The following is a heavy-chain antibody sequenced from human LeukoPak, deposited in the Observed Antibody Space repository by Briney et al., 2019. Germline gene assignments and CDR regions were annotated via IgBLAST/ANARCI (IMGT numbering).Heavy chain of an antibody. CDR3: ARASLDAFDI. D-gene: IGHD3-16*01. J-gene: IGHJ3*02. V-gene: IGHV1-18*01. CDR1: GGTFSSYA. CDR2: ISAYNGNT. Sequence: ASVKVSCKASGGTFSSYAISWVRQAPGQGLEWMGWISAYNGNTNYAQKLQGRVTMTTDTSTSTAYMELRSLRSDDTAVYYCARASLDAFDIWGQGTMVTVSS.